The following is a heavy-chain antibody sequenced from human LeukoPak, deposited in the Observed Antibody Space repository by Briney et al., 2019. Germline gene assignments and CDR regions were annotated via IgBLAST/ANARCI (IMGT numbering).Heavy chain of an antibody. CDR3: EAYGSV. D-gene: IGHD3-10*01. J-gene: IGHJ4*02. V-gene: IGHV3-7*03. Sequence: GGSLRLSCAASGFTFSSYWMTWVRQTPGRGLEWVANIKGDGSEKNYVGSVRGRFTISRDNAQNLLFLQMDNLRAEDTAIYYCEAYGSVWGQGTLVIVSS. CDR2: IKGDGSEK. CDR1: GFTFSSYW.